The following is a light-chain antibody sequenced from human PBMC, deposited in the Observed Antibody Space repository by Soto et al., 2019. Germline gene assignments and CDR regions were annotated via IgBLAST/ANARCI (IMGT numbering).Light chain of an antibody. J-gene: IGKJ4*01. CDR2: DAS. V-gene: IGKV1-5*01. CDR3: QQYNSYSLT. Sequence: DIQMTQSPSTLSASVGDRVTITCRASQSISSRLAWYQQKPAKAPKLLIYDASNLESGVPSRFSGSGSGTEFTLTISSLQPDDFATYYCQQYNSYSLTFGGGTKVEIK. CDR1: QSISSR.